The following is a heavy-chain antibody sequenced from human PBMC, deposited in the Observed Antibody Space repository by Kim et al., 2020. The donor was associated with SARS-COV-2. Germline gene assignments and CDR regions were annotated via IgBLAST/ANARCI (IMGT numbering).Heavy chain of an antibody. CDR3: AIVGSGSYNWLAP. Sequence: ASVKVSCKSSGYTFDTYALYWVRQAPGQRFEWMGWINGGNGNTRYSQNFQGRVTITRDPSATTAYMELSSLTSKDKAVHYCAIVGSGSYNWLAPWGQGTL. D-gene: IGHD3-10*01. CDR2: INGGNGNT. CDR1: GYTFDTYA. V-gene: IGHV1-3*01. J-gene: IGHJ5*02.